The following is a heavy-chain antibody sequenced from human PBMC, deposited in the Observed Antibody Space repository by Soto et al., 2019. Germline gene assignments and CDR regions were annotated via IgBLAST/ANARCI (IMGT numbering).Heavy chain of an antibody. V-gene: IGHV3-33*01. CDR1: GFTFSSYG. Sequence: QVQLVESGGGVVQPGRSLRLSCAASGFTFSSYGMHWVRQAPGKGLEWVAVIWYDGSNKYYADSVKGRFTISRDNSKNTLYLQMNSLRAEYTAVYYCARGRYLAARGYFDYWGQGTLVTVSS. J-gene: IGHJ4*02. CDR2: IWYDGSNK. CDR3: ARGRYLAARGYFDY. D-gene: IGHD6-6*01.